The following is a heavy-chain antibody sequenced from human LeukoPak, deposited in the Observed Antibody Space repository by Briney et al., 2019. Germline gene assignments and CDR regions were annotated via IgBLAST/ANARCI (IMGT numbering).Heavy chain of an antibody. CDR1: GFTFSSYG. D-gene: IGHD6-19*01. CDR2: IKQDGSEK. Sequence: GGSLRLSCAASGFTFSSYGMHWVRQAPGKGLEWVANIKQDGSEKYYVDSVKGRFTISRDNAKNSLYLQMNSLRAEDTAVYYCARVPYSSGYVPQGMYWFDPWGQGTLVTVSS. CDR3: ARVPYSSGYVPQGMYWFDP. J-gene: IGHJ5*02. V-gene: IGHV3-7*01.